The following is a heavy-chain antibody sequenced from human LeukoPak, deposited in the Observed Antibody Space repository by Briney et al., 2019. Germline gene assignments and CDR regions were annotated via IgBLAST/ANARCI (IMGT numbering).Heavy chain of an antibody. Sequence: PSETLSLTCTVSGYSISSGYYWGWIRQPPGKGLEWIGSIYHNGNTYYNPSLQSRVTISVDTSKNQFFLRLSSVTAADTAVYYCARVYYDSNGGDAFDIWGQGTMVTVSS. D-gene: IGHD3-22*01. CDR2: IYHNGNT. V-gene: IGHV4-38-2*02. J-gene: IGHJ3*02. CDR3: ARVYYDSNGGDAFDI. CDR1: GYSISSGYY.